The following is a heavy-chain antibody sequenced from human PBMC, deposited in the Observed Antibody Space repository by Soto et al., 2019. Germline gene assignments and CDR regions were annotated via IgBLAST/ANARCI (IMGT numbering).Heavy chain of an antibody. CDR2: ISYDGSNK. J-gene: IGHJ4*02. D-gene: IGHD1-26*01. Sequence: QVQLVESGGGVVQPGRSLRLSCAASGFTFSSYGMHWVRQAPGKGLEWVAVISYDGSNKYYADSVKGRFTISRDNSKNTLYLQMNSLRAEDTAVYYCAKGLIVGATKSGPDYWGQGTLVTVSS. V-gene: IGHV3-30*18. CDR1: GFTFSSYG. CDR3: AKGLIVGATKSGPDY.